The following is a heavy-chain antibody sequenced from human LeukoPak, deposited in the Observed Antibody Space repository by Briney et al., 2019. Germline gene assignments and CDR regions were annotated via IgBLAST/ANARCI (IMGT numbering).Heavy chain of an antibody. CDR3: AAADYGDYRDLYYYGMDV. J-gene: IGHJ6*02. Sequence: GASVKVSCKASGFTFTSSAVQWVRQARGQRLEWIGWIVVGSGNINYAQKFQERVTITRDMSTSTAYMELSSLRSEDTAVYYCAAADYGDYRDLYYYGMDVWGQGTTVTVSS. D-gene: IGHD4-17*01. CDR1: GFTFTSSA. CDR2: IVVGSGNI. V-gene: IGHV1-58*01.